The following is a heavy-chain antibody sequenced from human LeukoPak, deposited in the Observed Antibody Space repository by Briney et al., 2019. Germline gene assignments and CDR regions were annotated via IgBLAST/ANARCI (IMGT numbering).Heavy chain of an antibody. V-gene: IGHV3-48*01. D-gene: IGHD3-10*01. CDR3: ARGDSTYGSGSYSDY. CDR2: ITSSSSTA. CDR1: GDIFSTFA. J-gene: IGHJ4*02. Sequence: GGSLRLSCAASGDIFSTFAMSWVRQAPGKGLEWVSKITSSSSTAFYADSVKGRFTISRDNAKNTLYLQMNSLRAEDTAVYYCARGDSTYGSGSYSDYWGQGTLVTVSS.